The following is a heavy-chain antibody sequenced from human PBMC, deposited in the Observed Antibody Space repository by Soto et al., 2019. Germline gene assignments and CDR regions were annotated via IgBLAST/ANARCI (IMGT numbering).Heavy chain of an antibody. Sequence: QVQLVQSGAEVKKPGSSVKVSCKASGGTFSSYAISWVRQAPGQGLEWMEGIIPIFGTANYAQKFQGRAKITADESTRIDYMELGSLSTEATAVYDCARDHGADIVGGGWCDPCGQGATVPVSS. J-gene: IGHJ5*02. D-gene: IGHD1-26*01. V-gene: IGHV1-69*01. CDR2: IIPIFGTA. CDR3: ARDHGADIVGGGWCDP. CDR1: GGTFSSYA.